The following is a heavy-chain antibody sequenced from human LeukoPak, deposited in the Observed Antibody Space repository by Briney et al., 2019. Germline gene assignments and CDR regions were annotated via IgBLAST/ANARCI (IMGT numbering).Heavy chain of an antibody. V-gene: IGHV1-69*04. CDR2: IIPILGIA. D-gene: IGHD2-15*01. CDR3: RSCPTPYYYYYGMDV. CDR1: GGTFSSYA. J-gene: IGHJ6*02. Sequence: GASVKVSCKASGGTFSSYAISWVRQAPGQGLEWMGRIIPILGIANYAQKFQGRVTITADKSTSTAYMELSSLRSEDTAVYYCRSCPTPYYYYYGMDVWGQGTTVTVSS.